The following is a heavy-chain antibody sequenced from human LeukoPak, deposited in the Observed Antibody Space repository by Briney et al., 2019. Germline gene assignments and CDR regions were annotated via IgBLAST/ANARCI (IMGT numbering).Heavy chain of an antibody. CDR1: GGSISSYY. D-gene: IGHD6-13*01. J-gene: IGHJ4*02. Sequence: SEPLSLTCTVSGGSISSYYWSWIRQPPGKGREWIGYISYSGTTNYNPSLKSRVTISVAPSKNQFSLKLRSVTAPDTAVYYCARDRGNYFDYWGQGTLVTVSS. V-gene: IGHV4-59*01. CDR2: ISYSGTT. CDR3: ARDRGNYFDY.